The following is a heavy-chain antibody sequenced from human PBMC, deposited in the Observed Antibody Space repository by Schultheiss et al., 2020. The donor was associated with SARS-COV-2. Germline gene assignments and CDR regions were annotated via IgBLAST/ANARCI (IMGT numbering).Heavy chain of an antibody. V-gene: IGHV4-4*07. D-gene: IGHD5-18*01. CDR1: GGSISSYY. Sequence: SETLSLTCTVSGGSISSYYWSWIRQPAGKGLEWIGSIYHSGSTYYNPSLKSRVTISVDTSKNQFSLKLSSVTAADTAVYYCARGGRGYGYYYYYAMDVWGQGTTVTVSS. J-gene: IGHJ6*02. CDR3: ARGGRGYGYYYYYAMDV. CDR2: IYHSGST.